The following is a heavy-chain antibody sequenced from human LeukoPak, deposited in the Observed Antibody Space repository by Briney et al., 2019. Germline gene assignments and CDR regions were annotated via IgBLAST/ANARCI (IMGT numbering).Heavy chain of an antibody. CDR1: GGSFSGYY. Sequence: TSETLSLTCAVYGGSFSGYYWSWIRQPPGKGLEWIGEINHSGSTNYNLSLKSRVTISVDMSKNQFSLKLSSVTAADTAVYYCARGHGDLGVDPWGQGTLVTVSS. J-gene: IGHJ5*02. CDR2: INHSGST. D-gene: IGHD1-26*01. CDR3: ARGHGDLGVDP. V-gene: IGHV4-34*01.